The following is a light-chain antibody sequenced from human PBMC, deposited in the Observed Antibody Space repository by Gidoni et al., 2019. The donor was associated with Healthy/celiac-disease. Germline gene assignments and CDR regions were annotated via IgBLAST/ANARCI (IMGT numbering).Light chain of an antibody. V-gene: IGKV1-33*01. J-gene: IGKJ4*01. Sequence: DIQMTQSPSSLSASVGDRVTITCQASQDISNYLHWYQQKPGKAPKLLIYDASNLETRVPSRFSGSGSGTDFTFTISSLQPEDIATYYCQQYDNLPPLTFGGGTKVEIK. CDR1: QDISNY. CDR2: DAS. CDR3: QQYDNLPPLT.